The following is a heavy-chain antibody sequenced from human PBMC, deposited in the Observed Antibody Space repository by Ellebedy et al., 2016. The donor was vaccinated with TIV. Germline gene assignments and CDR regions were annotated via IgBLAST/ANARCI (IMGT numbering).Heavy chain of an antibody. J-gene: IGHJ3*02. D-gene: IGHD3-22*01. Sequence: PGGSLRPSCAASGFSFSIYAMHWVRQAPGKGLGWVATLSSDGSNKYYADSVEGRFTISRDTSNNPLFLQMISLRPEDTATYYCARARAYYDSSGRYVFGIWGQGTMVTVSS. CDR2: LSSDGSNK. CDR1: GFSFSIYA. V-gene: IGHV3-30-3*01. CDR3: ARARAYYDSSGRYVFGI.